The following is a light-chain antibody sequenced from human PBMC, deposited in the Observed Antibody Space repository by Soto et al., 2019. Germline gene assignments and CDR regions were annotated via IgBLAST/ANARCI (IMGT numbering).Light chain of an antibody. CDR2: KNN. V-gene: IGLV1-47*01. CDR1: SSNIGNFY. CDR3: AAWDDSLSGPGV. J-gene: IGLJ7*01. Sequence: QSVLTQPPSASGTPGQRVTISCSGSSSNIGNFYVYWYQQLPGTAPKLLIYKNNQRPLGVPDRFSGSKSGTSASLAISGFRFEYEADYYCAAWDDSLSGPGVFGGGTQLTVL.